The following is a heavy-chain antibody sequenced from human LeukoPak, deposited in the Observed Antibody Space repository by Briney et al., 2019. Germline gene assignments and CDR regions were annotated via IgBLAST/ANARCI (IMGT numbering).Heavy chain of an antibody. J-gene: IGHJ4*02. CDR2: ISSSSSTI. CDR3: AKDIGGSYYYSDC. CDR1: GFTFSSYS. V-gene: IGHV3-48*04. D-gene: IGHD1-26*01. Sequence: GGSLRLSYAASGFTFSSYSMNWVRQAPGKGLEWVSYISSSSSTIYYADSVKGRFTISRDNAKNSLYLQMNSLRAEDTALYYCAKDIGGSYYYSDCWGQGTLVTVSS.